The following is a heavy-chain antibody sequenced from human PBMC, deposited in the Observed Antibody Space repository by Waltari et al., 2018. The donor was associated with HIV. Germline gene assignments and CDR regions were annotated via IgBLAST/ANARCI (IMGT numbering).Heavy chain of an antibody. CDR1: GGTLQNHA. Sequence: QAQLVQSGAAVKKPGSSVTVYCKASGGTLQNHAFNWVRQAPGHGLEWMGGIIRIVCKANYAKKFEGRVTGIEVEATSTVYMELSGLRSDDTAVYYCARGCMTVFGVDYFFYYGLDVWGQGTTVTVSS. J-gene: IGHJ6*02. V-gene: IGHV1-69*01. D-gene: IGHD3-3*01. CDR3: ARGCMTVFGVDYFFYYGLDV. CDR2: IIRIVCKA.